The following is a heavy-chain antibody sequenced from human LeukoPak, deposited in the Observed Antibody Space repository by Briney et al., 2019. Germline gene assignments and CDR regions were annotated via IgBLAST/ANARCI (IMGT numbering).Heavy chain of an antibody. V-gene: IGHV1-69*05. Sequence: GSSVKVSCKTSGGTFNSYAINWVRQAPGQGLEWMGGIIPRLGTTKYIQKVQGRMTITTDESTSTAYMELSSLRSEDTAVYYCARYDFWSGFGWFDPWDQGTLVTVSS. J-gene: IGHJ5*02. CDR2: IIPRLGTT. CDR1: GGTFNSYA. D-gene: IGHD3-3*01. CDR3: ARYDFWSGFGWFDP.